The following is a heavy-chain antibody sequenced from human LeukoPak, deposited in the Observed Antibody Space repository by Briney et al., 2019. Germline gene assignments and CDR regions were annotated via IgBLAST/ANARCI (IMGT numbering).Heavy chain of an antibody. Sequence: ASVKVSCKASGYTFTSYYMDWVRQAPGQGLEWMGIINPSGGSTSYAQKFQGRVTMTRDMSTNTAYMELSSLGSEDSAVYYCAAELYGVYTDCCTFHLWGQGTLVTVSS. D-gene: IGHD4-17*01. J-gene: IGHJ3*01. CDR3: AAELYGVYTDCCTFHL. CDR1: GYTFTSYY. CDR2: INPSGGST. V-gene: IGHV1-46*01.